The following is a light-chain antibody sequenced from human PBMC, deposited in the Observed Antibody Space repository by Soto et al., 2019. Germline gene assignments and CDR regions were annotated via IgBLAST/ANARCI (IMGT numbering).Light chain of an antibody. CDR1: QSVSSY. CDR2: SAS. V-gene: IGKV3-15*01. J-gene: IGKJ4*01. Sequence: EILMTQSPVTLSVSPGERATLCFGASQSVSSYLAWYQQKRGQAPRLLIYSASTRATGIPARFSGSGSGTEFILTISSQQSEDFAVYYCQQYSKWPLTFGGGTKV. CDR3: QQYSKWPLT.